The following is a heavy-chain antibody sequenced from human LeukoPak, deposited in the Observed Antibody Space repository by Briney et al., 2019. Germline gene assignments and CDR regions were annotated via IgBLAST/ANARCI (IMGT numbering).Heavy chain of an antibody. CDR2: IYYSGST. CDR1: GGSISSGGYY. D-gene: IGHD3-10*01. Sequence: SETLSLTCTVSGGSISSGGYYWSWIRQHPGKGLEWIGYIYYSGSTYYNPSLKSRVTISVDTSKNQFSLKLSSVTAADTAVYYCARGRVVTTMVRGVRYYGMDVWGQGTTVTVSS. CDR3: ARGRVVTTMVRGVRYYGMDV. J-gene: IGHJ6*02. V-gene: IGHV4-31*03.